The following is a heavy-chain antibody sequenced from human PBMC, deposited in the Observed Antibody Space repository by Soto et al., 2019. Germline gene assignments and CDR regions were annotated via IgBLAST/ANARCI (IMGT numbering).Heavy chain of an antibody. D-gene: IGHD3-10*01. CDR2: IRQDGGAQ. Sequence: EVQLVESGGGLAQPGGSLRLSCVASGFTFTTYWMSWVRQAPGKGLEWVANIRQDGGAQYYVDSVKGRVTISRDNAKNSVYLEMDSLRAEDAAVYYCVRGGHGSGSYLGYYWGQGILVTVSS. J-gene: IGHJ4*02. CDR3: VRGGHGSGSYLGYY. V-gene: IGHV3-7*03. CDR1: GFTFTTYW.